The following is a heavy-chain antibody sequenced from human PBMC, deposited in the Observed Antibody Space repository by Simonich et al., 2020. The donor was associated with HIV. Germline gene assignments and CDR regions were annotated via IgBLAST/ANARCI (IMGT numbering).Heavy chain of an antibody. CDR2: INPIFGTV. CDR3: ARKGGGRGVYYFDY. Sequence: QVQLVQSGAEVKKPGSSVKVSCKASGCTFSSFAISWVLQAPGLGLEWVGGINPIFGTVNYAQMYQGRDTITANESTSTAYMELSSLRSEDTGIYYCARKGGGRGVYYFDYWGQGTLVTVSS. CDR1: GCTFSSFA. V-gene: IGHV1-69*13. D-gene: IGHD3-10*01. J-gene: IGHJ4*02.